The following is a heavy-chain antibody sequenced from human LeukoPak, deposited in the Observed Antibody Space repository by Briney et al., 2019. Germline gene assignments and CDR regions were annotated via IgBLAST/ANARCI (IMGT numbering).Heavy chain of an antibody. V-gene: IGHV1-2*02. D-gene: IGHD2-2*02. J-gene: IGHJ6*03. CDR3: AREYCSSTSCYSYYYYMDV. CDR1: GYTFTSYG. CDR2: INPNSGGT. Sequence: ASVKVSCKASGYTFTSYGISWVRQAPGQGLEWMGWINPNSGGTNYAQKFQGRVTMTRDTSISTAYMELSRLRSDDTAVYYCAREYCSSTSCYSYYYYMDVWGKGTTVTVSS.